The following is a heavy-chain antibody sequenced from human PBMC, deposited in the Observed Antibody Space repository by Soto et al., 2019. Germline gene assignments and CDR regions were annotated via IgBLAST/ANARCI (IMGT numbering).Heavy chain of an antibody. D-gene: IGHD6-13*01. CDR1: GYTFSTYP. Sequence: QVQLVQSGAEVKKPGASVKVSCKTSGYTFSTYPISWVRQAPGQGLEWVGWISTYNGKTNYGQKFQGRVTITTDTSASTAYMNLRNLRSDDTAVYYCARDLVEAALGTFDQWGQGTLVTVSS. CDR2: ISTYNGKT. CDR3: ARDLVEAALGTFDQ. V-gene: IGHV1-18*01. J-gene: IGHJ4*02.